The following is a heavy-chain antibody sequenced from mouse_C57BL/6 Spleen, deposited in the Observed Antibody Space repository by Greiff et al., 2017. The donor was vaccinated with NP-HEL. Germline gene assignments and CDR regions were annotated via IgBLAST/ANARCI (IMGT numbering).Heavy chain of an antibody. V-gene: IGHV1-64*01. D-gene: IGHD1-1*01. CDR2: IHTNRGST. CDR1: GYTFTSYW. J-gene: IGHJ2*01. CDR3: AYGRGDY. Sequence: QVQLQQPGAELVKPGASVTLSCKASGYTFTSYWMHGVWPRPAPGLEWIGMIHTNRGSTTYNETFKSKATLTVDKSSSTASMQLSSLASEDSAVYYCAYGRGDYWGQGTTLTVSS.